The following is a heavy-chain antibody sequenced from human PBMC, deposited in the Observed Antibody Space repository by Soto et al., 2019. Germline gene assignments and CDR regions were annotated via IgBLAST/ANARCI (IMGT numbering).Heavy chain of an antibody. D-gene: IGHD3-22*01. Sequence: ASVKVSCKASGYTFTSYGISWVRQAPGQGLEWMGWISAYNGNTNYAQKLQGRVTMTTGTSTSTAYMELRSLRSDDTAVYYCARDFKSVVVITRGYFQHWGQGTLVTVSS. J-gene: IGHJ1*01. CDR2: ISAYNGNT. CDR3: ARDFKSVVVITRGYFQH. CDR1: GYTFTSYG. V-gene: IGHV1-18*01.